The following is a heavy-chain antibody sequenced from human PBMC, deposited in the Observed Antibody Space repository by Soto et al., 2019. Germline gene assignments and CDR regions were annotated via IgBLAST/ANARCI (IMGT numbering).Heavy chain of an antibody. V-gene: IGHV1-69*06. J-gene: IGHJ4*02. CDR2: ISPLFSTT. CDR1: GDLFNNYA. D-gene: IGHD6-13*01. Sequence: QVQLVQSGAEVKEPGSSVKVSCKATGDLFNNYAFNWVRQATGQGLEWMGRISPLFSTTNYAQKFQGRVTIGADKLTTIVYLEVSNLDSEYTAMYYCSASSSVAAAGYFKFWGQGTLVTVSP. CDR3: SASSSVAAAGYFKF.